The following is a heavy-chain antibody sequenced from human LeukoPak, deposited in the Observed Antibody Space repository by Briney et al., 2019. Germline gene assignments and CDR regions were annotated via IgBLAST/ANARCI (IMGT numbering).Heavy chain of an antibody. CDR2: INRSAST. V-gene: IGHV4-34*01. CDR3: ARVGYRYVINDWSRTGLGAYPTKYYYHMDV. J-gene: IGHJ6*03. D-gene: IGHD5-18*01. Sequence: SETLSLTCAVYGGSFSDYYWSWIRQPPGKGLEWIGEINRSASTNYSPSLKSRVTISVDTSKNQFSLKLSSVAAADTAVYFCARVGYRYVINDWSRTGLGAYPTKYYYHMDVWDKGTTVTVSS. CDR1: GGSFSDYY.